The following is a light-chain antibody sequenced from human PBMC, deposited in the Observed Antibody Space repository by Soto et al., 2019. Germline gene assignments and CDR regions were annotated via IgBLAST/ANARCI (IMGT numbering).Light chain of an antibody. CDR2: EVT. V-gene: IGLV2-8*01. J-gene: IGLJ1*01. CDR1: SSDVGTYKY. CDR3: SSYAGSNNFV. Sequence: QSALTQPPSASGSPGQSVTISCTGTSSDVGTYKYVSWYQQHPGKAPKLMIYEVTKRPSGVPDRFSGSKSGNTASLTVSGLQAEDEADYYCSSYAGSNNFVFGTETKVTVL.